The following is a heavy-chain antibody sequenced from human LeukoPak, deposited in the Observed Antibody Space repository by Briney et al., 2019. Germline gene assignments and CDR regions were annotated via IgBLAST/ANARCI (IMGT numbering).Heavy chain of an antibody. D-gene: IGHD6-13*01. CDR1: GGSISSGGYS. J-gene: IGHJ4*02. CDR2: IYHSGST. Sequence: PSQTLSLTCAVSGGSISSGGYSWSWIRQPPGKGLEWIGYIYHSGSTYYNPSLKSRVTISVDRSKNQFSLKLSSVTAADTAVYYCASVGSRYSSSLGTYDYWGQGTLVTVSS. CDR3: ASVGSRYSSSLGTYDY. V-gene: IGHV4-30-2*01.